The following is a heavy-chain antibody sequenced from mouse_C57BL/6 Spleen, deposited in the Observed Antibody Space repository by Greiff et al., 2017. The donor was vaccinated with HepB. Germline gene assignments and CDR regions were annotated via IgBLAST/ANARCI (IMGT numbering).Heavy chain of an antibody. CDR1: GFTFSSYG. D-gene: IGHD1-1*01. Sequence: EVQGVESGGDLVKPGGSLKLSCAASGFTFSSYGMSWVRQTPDKRLEWVATISSGGSYTYYPDSVKGRFTISRDNAKNTLYLQMSSLKSEDTAMYYCARITTVVAHWYFDVWGTGTTVTVSS. CDR2: ISSGGSYT. J-gene: IGHJ1*03. CDR3: ARITTVVAHWYFDV. V-gene: IGHV5-6*01.